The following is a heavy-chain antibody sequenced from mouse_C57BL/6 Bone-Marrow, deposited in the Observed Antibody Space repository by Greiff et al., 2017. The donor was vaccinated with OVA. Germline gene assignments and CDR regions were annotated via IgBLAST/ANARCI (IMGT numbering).Heavy chain of an antibody. J-gene: IGHJ3*01. Sequence: QVQLQQSGAELVRPGASVTLSCKASGYTFTDYEMHWVKQTPVHGLEWIGAIDPETGGTAYNQKFKGKAILTADKSSSTAYMVLRSLTSEDSSVYYCTDLVTTVVAPFAYWGQGTLVTVSA. CDR1: GYTFTDYE. V-gene: IGHV1-15*01. D-gene: IGHD1-1*01. CDR3: TDLVTTVVAPFAY. CDR2: IDPETGGT.